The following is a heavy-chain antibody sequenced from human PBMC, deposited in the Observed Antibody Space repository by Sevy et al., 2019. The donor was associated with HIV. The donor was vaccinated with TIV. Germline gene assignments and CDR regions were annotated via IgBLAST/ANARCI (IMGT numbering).Heavy chain of an antibody. V-gene: IGHV3-30-3*01. CDR1: GFTFSSYA. J-gene: IGHJ6*02. Sequence: GGSLRLSCAASGFTFSSYAMHWVRQAPGKGLEWVAVISYDGSNKYYADSVKGRFTISRDNSKNTLYLQMNSLRAEDTAVYYCARAEEPGYYYYYGIDVWGQGTTVTVSS. CDR2: ISYDGSNK. CDR3: ARAEEPGYYYYYGIDV.